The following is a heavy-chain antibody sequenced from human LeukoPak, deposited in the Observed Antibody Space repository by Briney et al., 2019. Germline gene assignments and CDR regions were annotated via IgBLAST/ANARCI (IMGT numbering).Heavy chain of an antibody. D-gene: IGHD4-23*01. CDR2: IIPILGIA. V-gene: IGHV1-69*04. Sequence: ASVEVSCKASGGTFSSYAISWVRQAPGQGLEWMGRIIPILGIANYAQKFQGRVTITADKSTSTAYMELSSLRSEDTAVYYCARAEDDYGGNGNAFDIWGQGTMVTVSS. CDR3: ARAEDDYGGNGNAFDI. J-gene: IGHJ3*02. CDR1: GGTFSSYA.